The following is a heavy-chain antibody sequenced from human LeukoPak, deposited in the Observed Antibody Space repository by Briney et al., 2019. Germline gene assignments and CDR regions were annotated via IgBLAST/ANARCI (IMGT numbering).Heavy chain of an antibody. D-gene: IGHD3-10*01. CDR2: IYYSGST. J-gene: IGHJ4*02. Sequence: SETLSLTCTVSGGSISSSSYYWGWIRQPPGKGLEWIGSIYYSGSTYYNPSLKSRVTISVDTSKNQFSLKLSSVTAADTAVYYCARGANVLLWFGKTEPTSYFTNWGKGILVTVPS. V-gene: IGHV4-39*07. CDR1: GGSISSSSYY. CDR3: ARGANVLLWFGKTEPTSYFTN.